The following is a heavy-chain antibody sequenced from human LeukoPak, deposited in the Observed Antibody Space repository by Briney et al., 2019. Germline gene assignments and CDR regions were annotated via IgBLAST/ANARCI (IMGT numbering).Heavy chain of an antibody. J-gene: IGHJ3*02. CDR3: AIPPRKDGAFDI. V-gene: IGHV1-46*01. CDR2: INPSGGST. Sequence: ASVTVSCKASGYTFTSYYMHWVRQAPGQGLEWMGIINPSGGSTSYAQKFQGRVTMTRDTSTSTVYMELSSLRSEDTAVYYCAIPPRKDGAFDIWGQGTMVTVSS. D-gene: IGHD2-21*01. CDR1: GYTFTSYY.